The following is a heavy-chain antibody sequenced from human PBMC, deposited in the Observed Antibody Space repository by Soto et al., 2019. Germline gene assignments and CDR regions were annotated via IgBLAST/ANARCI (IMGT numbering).Heavy chain of an antibody. J-gene: IGHJ4*02. CDR1: GYSFTSYW. CDR3: ATYDFWSGYYFDY. CDR2: IYPGDSDT. D-gene: IGHD3-3*01. V-gene: IGHV5-51*01. Sequence: PXESLKISFKGSGYSFTSYWIGWVRQMPGKGLEWMGIIYPGDSDTRYSPSFQGQVTISADKSISTAYPQWSSLKASDTAMYYCATYDFWSGYYFDYWGQGTLVTVSS.